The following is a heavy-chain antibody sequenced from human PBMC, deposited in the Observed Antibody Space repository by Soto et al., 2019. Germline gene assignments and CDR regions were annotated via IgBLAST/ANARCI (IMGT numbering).Heavy chain of an antibody. CDR3: ARSPAYGDYANLDT. V-gene: IGHV4-4*07. CDR2: IHSTRSP. J-gene: IGHJ5*02. Sequence: SETLSLTCTVSGDSVSKYYWNWIRQPAGKGLKWIGRIHSTRSPNYNPSLKSRVTMSVDTSKNQFSLKLNLTSVTAADTAVYYCARSPAYGDYANLDTWGQGTLVTVSS. D-gene: IGHD4-17*01. CDR1: GDSVSKYY.